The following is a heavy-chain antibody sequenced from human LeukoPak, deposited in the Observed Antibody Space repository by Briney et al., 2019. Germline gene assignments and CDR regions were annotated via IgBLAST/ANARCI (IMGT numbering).Heavy chain of an antibody. CDR2: ISWNSGST. CDR3: AKDMTTVTTSGSYY. V-gene: IGHV3-9*01. Sequence: GRSLRLSCVASGFTFDDYAMHWVRQVPGKGLEWVSGISWNSGSTGYADSVKGRFTISRDNAKNSLYLQMNSLRAEDTALYYCAKDMTTVTTSGSYYWGQGTLVTVSS. J-gene: IGHJ4*02. CDR1: GFTFDDYA. D-gene: IGHD4-17*01.